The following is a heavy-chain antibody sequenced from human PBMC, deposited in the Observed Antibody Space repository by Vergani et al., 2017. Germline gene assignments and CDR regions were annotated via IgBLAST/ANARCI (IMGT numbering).Heavy chain of an antibody. J-gene: IGHJ6*02. V-gene: IGHV3-21*02. CDR2: ITSTSSYM. D-gene: IGHD2/OR15-2a*01. CDR1: GFSFSSYS. Sequence: EVQLVESGGGLVKPGGSLRLSCAASGFSFSSYSMNWVRQAPGKGLEWISSITSTSSYMYYADSVQGRFTISRDKSQNTVNLQMNSLRTEDTAVYFCANSVIAGNVGVAYFGMDVWGRGTTVTVSS. CDR3: ANSVIAGNVGVAYFGMDV.